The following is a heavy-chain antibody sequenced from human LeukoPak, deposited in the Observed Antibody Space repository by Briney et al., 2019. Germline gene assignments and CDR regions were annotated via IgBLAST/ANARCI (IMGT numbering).Heavy chain of an antibody. CDR3: ARVHSGYVWYFDY. CDR2: ISYDGSNK. V-gene: IGHV3-30-3*01. J-gene: IGHJ4*02. CDR1: GFTFSSYA. D-gene: IGHD5-12*01. Sequence: GGSLRLSCAASGFTFSSYAMHWVRQAPGKGLEWVAVISYDGSNKYYADSVKGRFTISRDNSKNTLYLRMNSLRAEDTAVYYCARVHSGYVWYFDYWGQGTLVTVSS.